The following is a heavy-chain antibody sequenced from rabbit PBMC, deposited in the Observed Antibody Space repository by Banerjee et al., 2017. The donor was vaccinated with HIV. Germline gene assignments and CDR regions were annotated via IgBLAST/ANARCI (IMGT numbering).Heavy chain of an antibody. Sequence: QLEESGGDLVKPGASLTLTCTASEFSFSSSYWICWVRQAPGKGLEWIGYIDPIFGSTYYASWVNGRFTISSHNAQNTLYLQLNSLTAADTATYFCATSYADYADYGYALSLWGPGTLVTVS. J-gene: IGHJ6*01. CDR1: EFSFSSSYW. V-gene: IGHV1S45*01. D-gene: IGHD6-1*01. CDR2: IDPIFGST. CDR3: ATSYADYADYGYALSL.